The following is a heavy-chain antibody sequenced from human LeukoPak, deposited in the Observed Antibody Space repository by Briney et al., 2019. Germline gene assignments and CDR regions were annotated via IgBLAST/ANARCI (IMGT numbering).Heavy chain of an antibody. J-gene: IGHJ4*01. V-gene: IGHV3-23*01. D-gene: IGHD6-19*01. CDR1: GFTFSNSA. CDR3: AKGIYSSGWSYFDY. CDR2: LSGSGITT. Sequence: PGGSLRLTCAASGFTFSNSAMSWVRQAPGKGLEWVSTLSGSGITTYYADSVKGRFTISRDNAKNTPYLQRNSLSAEDTAVYECAKGIYSSGWSYFDYWGHGTLVTVSS.